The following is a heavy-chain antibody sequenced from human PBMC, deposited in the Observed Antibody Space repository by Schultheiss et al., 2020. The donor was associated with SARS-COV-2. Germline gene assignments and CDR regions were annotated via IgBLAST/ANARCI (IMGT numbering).Heavy chain of an antibody. V-gene: IGHV3-48*01. CDR2: ISSSSSTI. D-gene: IGHD3-3*01. CDR1: GFTFSSYS. CDR3: AKDEAKTIFGPDSSPGGYFDL. Sequence: GGSLRLSCAASGFTFSSYSMNWVRQAPGKGLEWVSYISSSSSTIYYADSVKGRFTISRDNSKNTLYLQMNSLRAEDTAVYYCAKDEAKTIFGPDSSPGGYFDLWGRGTRVTGSS. J-gene: IGHJ2*01.